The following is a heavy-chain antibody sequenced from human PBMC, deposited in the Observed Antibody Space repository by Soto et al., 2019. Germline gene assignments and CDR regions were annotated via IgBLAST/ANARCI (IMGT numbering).Heavy chain of an antibody. CDR1: LGTFSSYA. Sequence: SVKVSCKASLGTFSSYAISWLRQAPGQGLEWMGGIIPIFGTANYAQKFQGRVTITADKSTSTAYMELSSLRSEDTAVYYCAREVGARFGMDVWGQGTTVTV. CDR3: AREVGARFGMDV. V-gene: IGHV1-69*06. J-gene: IGHJ6*02. D-gene: IGHD1-26*01. CDR2: IIPIFGTA.